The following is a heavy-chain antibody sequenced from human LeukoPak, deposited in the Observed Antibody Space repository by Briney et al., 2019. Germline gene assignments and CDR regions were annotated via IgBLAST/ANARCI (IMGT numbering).Heavy chain of an antibody. V-gene: IGHV3-7*01. D-gene: IGHD5-18*01. CDR2: IKQDGSEE. CDR1: GFTFSSCW. Sequence: GGSLRLSCAASGFTFSSCWMSWVRQAPGKGLEWVANIKQDGSEEYYVDFVKGQFTISRDNAKNSLYLQMNSLSAEDTAVYYCARVRVKSGYSYVYFFDYWGQGTLVTVSS. J-gene: IGHJ4*02. CDR3: ARVRVKSGYSYVYFFDY.